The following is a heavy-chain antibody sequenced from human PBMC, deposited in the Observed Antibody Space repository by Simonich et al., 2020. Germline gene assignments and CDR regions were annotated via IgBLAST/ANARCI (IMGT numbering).Heavy chain of an antibody. CDR3: ARCGLVNYDILTGYHNWFDP. V-gene: IGHV4-34*01. J-gene: IGHJ5*02. Sequence: QVQLQQWGAGLLKPSETLSLTCAVYGGSFSGFYWSWIRQPPGTGLEWIGEIKHSGSTNYKHSVKSRVTISIDTAKNQFALKRSSGTAADTTVYYCARCGLVNYDILTGYHNWFDPWGQGTLVTVSS. CDR1: GGSFSGFY. CDR2: IKHSGST. D-gene: IGHD3-9*01.